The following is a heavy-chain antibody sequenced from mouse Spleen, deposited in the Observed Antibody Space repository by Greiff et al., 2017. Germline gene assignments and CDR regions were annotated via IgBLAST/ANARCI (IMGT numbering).Heavy chain of an antibody. J-gene: IGHJ2*01. CDR2: INPNNGGT. V-gene: IGHV1-26*01. CDR1: GYTFTDYY. D-gene: IGHD1-1*02. CDR3: ARGGNSFDY. Sequence: EVKLQQSGPELVKPGASVKISCKASGYTFTDYYMNWVKQSHGKSLEWIGDINPNNGGTSYNQKFKGKATLTVDKSSSTAYMELRSLTSEDSAVYYCARGGNSFDYWGQGTTLTVSS.